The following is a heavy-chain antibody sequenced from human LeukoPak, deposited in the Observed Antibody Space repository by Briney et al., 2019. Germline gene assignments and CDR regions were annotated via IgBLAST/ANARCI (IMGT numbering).Heavy chain of an antibody. V-gene: IGHV3-7*01. D-gene: IGHD3-22*01. J-gene: IGHJ4*02. Sequence: GGSLRLSCAASGFTFSDYYMSWIRQAPGKGLEWVANVKQDGSEKYYVDSVKGRFTISRDNAKNSLYLQMNSLRAEDAAVYYCARLPYYYDSSGYYYGHYWGQGTLVTVSS. CDR3: ARLPYYYDSSGYYYGHY. CDR1: GFTFSDYY. CDR2: VKQDGSEK.